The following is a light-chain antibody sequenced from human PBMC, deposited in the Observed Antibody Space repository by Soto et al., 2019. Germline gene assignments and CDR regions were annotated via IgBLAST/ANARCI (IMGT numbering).Light chain of an antibody. V-gene: IGKV3-20*01. J-gene: IGKJ1*01. Sequence: EIVLTQSPGTLSLSPGERTTLSCSASQSISSSYLAWYQQKPGQAPMLLVYGASSRATSIPDRFSGSGSGTDFTLTISRLEPEDFALYYCQQYSSTFWTLGQGTKVEIK. CDR1: QSISSSY. CDR3: QQYSSTFWT. CDR2: GAS.